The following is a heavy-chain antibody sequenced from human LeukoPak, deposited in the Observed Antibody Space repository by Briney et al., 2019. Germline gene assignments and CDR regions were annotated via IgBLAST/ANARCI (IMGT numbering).Heavy chain of an antibody. CDR3: ARGSYSDYIFDY. J-gene: IGHJ4*02. D-gene: IGHD4-11*01. CDR2: IIPMFGAT. CDR1: GGIFSSYG. V-gene: IGHV1-69*05. Sequence: SVKVSCKASGGIFSSYGINWVRQAPGQGLKWMGRIIPMFGATNYAQKFQGRVTVTTDESTSTAYMELSSLRSEDTAVYYCARGSYSDYIFDYWGQGTLVTVSS.